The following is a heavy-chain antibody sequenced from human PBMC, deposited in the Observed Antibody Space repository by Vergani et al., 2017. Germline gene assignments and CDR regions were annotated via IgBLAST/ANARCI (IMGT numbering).Heavy chain of an antibody. CDR1: GFTFSSYG. CDR2: ISYDGSNK. D-gene: IGHD3-22*01. V-gene: IGHV3-30*18. J-gene: IGHJ4*02. Sequence: QVQLVESGGGVVQPGRSLRLSCAAPGFTFSSYGMHWVRQAPGKGLEWVAVISYDGSNKYYADSVKGRFTISRDNSKNTLYLQMNSLRAEDTAVYYCAKDWDDSSGYYYGGFDYWGQGTLVTVSS. CDR3: AKDWDDSSGYYYGGFDY.